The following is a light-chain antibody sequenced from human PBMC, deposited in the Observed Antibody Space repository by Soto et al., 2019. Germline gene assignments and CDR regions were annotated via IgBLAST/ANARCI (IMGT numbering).Light chain of an antibody. CDR3: QHRSNWPSIT. V-gene: IGKV3-11*01. J-gene: IGKJ5*01. Sequence: EIVLTQSPATLSLSPGERATLSCSASKSVSSYLAWYQQKPGQAPRLLIYDASNRATGIPARFSGSGSGTVFTLTISSLEPEDFAVYYCQHRSNWPSITFGQGTRLEIK. CDR2: DAS. CDR1: KSVSSY.